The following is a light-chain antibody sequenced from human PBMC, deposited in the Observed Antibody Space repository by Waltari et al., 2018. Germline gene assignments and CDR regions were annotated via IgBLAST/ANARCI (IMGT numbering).Light chain of an antibody. J-gene: IGLJ3*02. CDR1: STYIDSFNY. CDR3: ASFISGSTSSVL. CDR2: DVT. Sequence: QSALTQPASVSGSPVQPITIPCTGTSTYIDSFNYVSLTQQHPGKAPKVLIYDVTNRPSGVSYRFSGSKSGNTASLTISGLQAEDEAYYHCASFISGSTSSVLFGGGTKLTVL. V-gene: IGLV2-14*03.